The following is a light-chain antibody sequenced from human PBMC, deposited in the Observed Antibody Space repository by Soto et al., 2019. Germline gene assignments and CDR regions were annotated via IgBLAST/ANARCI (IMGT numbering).Light chain of an antibody. CDR3: SSYTSSSTLDV. J-gene: IGLJ1*01. V-gene: IGLV2-14*01. Sequence: QSALTQPASVSGSPGQSITISCTGTXSDVGGYNYVSWYQQHPGKAPKLMIYEVSNRPSGVSNRFSGSKSGNTASLTISGLQAEDEADYYCSSYTSSSTLDVFGTGTKLTVL. CDR1: XSDVGGYNY. CDR2: EVS.